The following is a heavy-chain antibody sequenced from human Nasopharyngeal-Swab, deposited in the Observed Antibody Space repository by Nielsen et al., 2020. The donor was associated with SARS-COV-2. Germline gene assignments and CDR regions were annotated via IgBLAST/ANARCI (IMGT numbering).Heavy chain of an antibody. CDR2: IWYDGSNK. Sequence: GRSMRLSCAASGFTFSSYGMHWVRQAPGKGLEWVAVIWYDGSNKYYADSVKGRFTISRDNSKNTLYLQMNSLRAEDTAVYYCARVGSSWYGINYYYYMDVWGKGTTVTVSS. D-gene: IGHD6-13*01. V-gene: IGHV3-33*01. CDR1: GFTFSSYG. CDR3: ARVGSSWYGINYYYYMDV. J-gene: IGHJ6*03.